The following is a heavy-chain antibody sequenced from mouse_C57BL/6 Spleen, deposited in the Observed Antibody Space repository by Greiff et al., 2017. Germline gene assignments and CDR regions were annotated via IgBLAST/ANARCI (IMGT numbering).Heavy chain of an antibody. Sequence: DVKLQESGPGLVKPSQSLSLTCSVTGYSITSGYYWNWIRQFPGNKLEWMGYIRYDGSTNYNPSLKNRISITRETSKNQFFLKLNDVTTEDTAASNCARPYTGDAMDDWGQGTSVTVSS. CDR2: IRYDGST. V-gene: IGHV3-6*01. J-gene: IGHJ4*01. CDR1: GYSITSGYY. CDR3: ARPYTGDAMDD.